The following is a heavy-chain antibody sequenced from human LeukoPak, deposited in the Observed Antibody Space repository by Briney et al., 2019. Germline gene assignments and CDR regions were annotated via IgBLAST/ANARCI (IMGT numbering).Heavy chain of an antibody. D-gene: IGHD2-2*01. CDR2: IYHSGST. Sequence: PSETLSLTCTVSGGSISSGGYYWSWIRQPPGKGLEWIGYIYHSGSTYYNPSLKSRVTISVDRSKNQFSLKLSSVTAADTAVYYCAREDYIVVVPAAYRYMDVWGKGTTVTVSS. CDR3: AREDYIVVVPAAYRYMDV. V-gene: IGHV4-30-2*01. J-gene: IGHJ6*03. CDR1: GGSISSGGYY.